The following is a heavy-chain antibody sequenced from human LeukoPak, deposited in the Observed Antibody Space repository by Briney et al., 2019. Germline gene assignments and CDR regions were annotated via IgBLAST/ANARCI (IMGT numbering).Heavy chain of an antibody. CDR1: RYSFTSYW. CDR3: AKTDTAMADDAFDI. CDR2: IYPGDSDT. Sequence: GESLKISCKGSRYSFTSYWIGWVRQMPGKGLDWMGNIYPGDSDTRYSPSFQGQVNISADKSISTAHLQWSSLKASDTAMYYCAKTDTAMADDAFDIWGQGTMVTVSS. D-gene: IGHD5-18*01. V-gene: IGHV5-51*01. J-gene: IGHJ3*02.